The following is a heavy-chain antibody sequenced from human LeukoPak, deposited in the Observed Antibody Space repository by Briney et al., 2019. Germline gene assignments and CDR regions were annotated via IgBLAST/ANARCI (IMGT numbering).Heavy chain of an antibody. D-gene: IGHD3-9*01. Sequence: KPSETLSLTCAVYGGSFSGYYWSWIRQPPGKGLEWIGEINHSGSTYYNPSLKSRVTISVDTSKNQFSLKLSSVTAADTAVYYCARPGNDYDILTGSVDAFDIWGQGTMVTVSS. CDR3: ARPGNDYDILTGSVDAFDI. J-gene: IGHJ3*02. V-gene: IGHV4-34*01. CDR2: INHSGST. CDR1: GGSFSGYY.